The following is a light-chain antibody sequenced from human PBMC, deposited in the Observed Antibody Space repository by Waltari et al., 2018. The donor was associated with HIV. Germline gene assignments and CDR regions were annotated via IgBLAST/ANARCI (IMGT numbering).Light chain of an antibody. CDR1: QSLSGNY. CDR3: QQYVDSRT. Sequence: EIVLTQSPATLSLSPGERATLSCRASQSLSGNYLAWYQQQPGQAPRRLMYGSSSRATGIPDRFTGSGSGTDFTLTISRLEPEDFAVYYCQQYVDSRTFGQGTTVEI. J-gene: IGKJ1*01. CDR2: GSS. V-gene: IGKV3-20*01.